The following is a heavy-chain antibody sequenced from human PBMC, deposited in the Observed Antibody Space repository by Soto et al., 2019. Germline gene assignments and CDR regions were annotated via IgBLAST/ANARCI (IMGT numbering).Heavy chain of an antibody. V-gene: IGHV1-2*04. Sequence: ASVKVSCKASGYTFTSYAMHWVRQAPGQRLEWMGWINPNSGGTNYAQKFQGWVTMTRDTSISTAYMELSRLRSDDTAVYYCAREGAIKYCSSTSCYGSGGMDVWGQGTTVTVSS. CDR3: AREGAIKYCSSTSCYGSGGMDV. CDR1: GYTFTSYA. CDR2: INPNSGGT. J-gene: IGHJ6*02. D-gene: IGHD2-2*01.